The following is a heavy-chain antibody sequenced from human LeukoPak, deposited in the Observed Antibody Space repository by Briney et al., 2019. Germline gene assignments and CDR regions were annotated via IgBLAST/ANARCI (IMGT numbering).Heavy chain of an antibody. J-gene: IGHJ4*02. D-gene: IGHD6-13*01. CDR3: AKDVLYSSSWYPFDC. V-gene: IGHV3-23*01. CDR2: ISGSGGST. CDR1: GFTFSSYA. Sequence: GGSLRLSCAASGFTFSSYAMSWVRQAPGKGLEWVSAISGSGGSTYYADSVKGRFTISRDNSKNTLYLQMNSLRVEDTDVYYCAKDVLYSSSWYPFDCWGQGTLVTVSS.